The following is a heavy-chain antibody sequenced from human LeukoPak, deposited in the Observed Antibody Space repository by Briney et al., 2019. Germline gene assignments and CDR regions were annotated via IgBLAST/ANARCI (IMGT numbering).Heavy chain of an antibody. D-gene: IGHD6-25*01. J-gene: IGHJ4*02. CDR1: GGSISSYY. Sequence: SETLSLTCTVSGGSISSYYWSWIRQPPGKGLEWIGEINHRGSTNYNPSLKSRVTISVDASRNQFSLKLTSVTAADTAVFYCARGLDSSGDYWGQGTLVTVSS. CDR2: INHRGST. V-gene: IGHV4-34*01. CDR3: ARGLDSSGDY.